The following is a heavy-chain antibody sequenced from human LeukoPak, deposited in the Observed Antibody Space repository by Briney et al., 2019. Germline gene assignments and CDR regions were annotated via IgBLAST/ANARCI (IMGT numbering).Heavy chain of an antibody. J-gene: IGHJ6*04. D-gene: IGHD3-10*01. CDR2: INHSGST. Sequence: SETLSLTCAVYGGSFSGYYWSWIRKPPGKGLDWIGEINHSGSTNHNPPLKSRVTISVDTSKNQFSLKLTSVTASDTAVYYCARHRRFGDLSSYYYGMDVWGKGTTVTVSS. V-gene: IGHV4-34*01. CDR1: GGSFSGYY. CDR3: ARHRRFGDLSSYYYGMDV.